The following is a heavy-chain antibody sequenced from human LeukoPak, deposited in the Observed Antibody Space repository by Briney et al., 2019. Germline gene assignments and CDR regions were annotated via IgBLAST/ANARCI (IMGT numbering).Heavy chain of an antibody. D-gene: IGHD6-19*01. V-gene: IGHV1-46*01. Sequence: ASVKVSCKGSGYTFTNYYMHWVRQAPGQGREWVGIMNPSGGSTSYAQKFQGRVTMTRDTSTSTGYMELSSLRSEDTAVYYCAISNSVARFLYWGQGTLVTVSS. CDR3: AISNSVARFLY. CDR2: MNPSGGST. CDR1: GYTFTNYY. J-gene: IGHJ4*02.